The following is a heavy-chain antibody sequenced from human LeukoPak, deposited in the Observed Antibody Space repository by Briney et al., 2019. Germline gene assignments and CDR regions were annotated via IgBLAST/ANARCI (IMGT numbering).Heavy chain of an antibody. CDR2: ISGSGGDT. J-gene: IGHJ4*02. V-gene: IGHV3-23*01. CDR1: GFTFNSYG. D-gene: IGHD3-10*01. CDR3: AVGALWFGELDYFDH. Sequence: GGSLRLSCAASGFTFNSYGMSWVRQAPGKGLEWVSGISGSGGDTYYADSVKGRFTISRDNSRNTLYLQMNSLRAEDTAVYYCAVGALWFGELDYFDHWGQGTPVSVSS.